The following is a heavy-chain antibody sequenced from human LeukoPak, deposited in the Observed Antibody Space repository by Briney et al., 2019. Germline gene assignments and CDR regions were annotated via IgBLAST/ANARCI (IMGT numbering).Heavy chain of an antibody. CDR1: GFTFSNYP. V-gene: IGHV3-11*04. D-gene: IGHD2/OR15-2a*01. CDR3: AREPANSRAAHFDY. Sequence: GGSLRLSCAASGFTFSNYPMSFVRQAPGKGLEWVSYISSSGSTIYYADSVKGRFTISRDNAKNSLYLQMNSLRAEDTAVYYCAREPANSRAAHFDYWGQGTLVTVSS. CDR2: ISSSGSTI. J-gene: IGHJ4*02.